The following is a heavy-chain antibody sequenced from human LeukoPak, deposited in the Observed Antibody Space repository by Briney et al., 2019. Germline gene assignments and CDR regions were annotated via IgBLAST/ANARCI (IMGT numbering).Heavy chain of an antibody. CDR2: ISSSSSYI. CDR1: GFTFSSYG. Sequence: GRSLRLSCAASGFTFSSYGMHWVRQAPGKGLEWVSSISSSSSYIYYADSVKGRFTISRDNAKNSLYLQMNSLRAEDTAVYYCARRMNSQEYCSSTSCYQPPDYWGQGTLVTVSS. J-gene: IGHJ4*02. CDR3: ARRMNSQEYCSSTSCYQPPDY. V-gene: IGHV3-21*01. D-gene: IGHD2-2*01.